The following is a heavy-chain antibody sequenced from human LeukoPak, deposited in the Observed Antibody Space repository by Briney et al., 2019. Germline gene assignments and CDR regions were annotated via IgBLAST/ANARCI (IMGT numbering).Heavy chain of an antibody. V-gene: IGHV3-30*02. CDR3: AKDHPITIFGVVTPSAFDI. Sequence: GGSLRLSCAASGFTFSSYGMHWVRQAPGKGLEWVAFIRYDGSNKYYADSVKGRFTISRDNSKNTLYLQMNSLRAEDTAVYYCAKDHPITIFGVVTPSAFDIWGQGTMVTVSS. CDR1: GFTFSSYG. D-gene: IGHD3-3*01. J-gene: IGHJ3*02. CDR2: IRYDGSNK.